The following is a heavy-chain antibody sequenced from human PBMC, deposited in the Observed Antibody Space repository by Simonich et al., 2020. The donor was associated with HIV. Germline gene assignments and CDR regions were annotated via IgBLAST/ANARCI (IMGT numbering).Heavy chain of an antibody. CDR3: ARHYYDSSGYYSGIDP. Sequence: QVQLQESGPGLVKPSETLSLTCTVSGGSISSYYWSWIRQPPGKGLAWIGYIYYSGRTNYNPSLKSRVTISVDTSKNQFSLKLSSVTAADTAVYYCARHYYDSSGYYSGIDPWGQGTLVTVSS. J-gene: IGHJ5*02. V-gene: IGHV4-59*01. D-gene: IGHD3-22*01. CDR1: GGSISSYY. CDR2: IYYSGRT.